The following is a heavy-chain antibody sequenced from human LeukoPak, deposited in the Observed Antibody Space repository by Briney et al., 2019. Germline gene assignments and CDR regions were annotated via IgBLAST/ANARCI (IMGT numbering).Heavy chain of an antibody. J-gene: IGHJ4*02. V-gene: IGHV3-23*01. CDR3: XKXXDXXXXPIFDH. CDR1: GFAFSSHA. CDR2: ISVTGGGT. Sequence: GGSLRLSCVASGFAFSSHAMTWVRQAPGQGLEWVSTISVTGGGTHYAGSVKGRFTIARDNSKNTLYLQLNSLRAEDTARYYCXKXXDXXXXPIFDHXGQGAHVTVSS.